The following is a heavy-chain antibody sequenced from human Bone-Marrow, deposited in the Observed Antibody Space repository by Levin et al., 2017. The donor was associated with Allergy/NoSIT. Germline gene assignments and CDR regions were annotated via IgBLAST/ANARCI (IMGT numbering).Heavy chain of an antibody. CDR2: LWYDGSQT. D-gene: IGHD6-19*01. J-gene: IGHJ4*02. CDR3: ARDQSKGVAAVHYFEY. V-gene: IGHV3-33*01. CDR1: GFSFSDHG. Sequence: SCGATGFSFSDHGMHWVRQAPGKGLEWVASLWYDGSQTYYVDSVKGRFTISRDNSKNTLYLQMNNLRAEDTAVYYCARDQSKGVAAVHYFEYWGQGTRVTFSS.